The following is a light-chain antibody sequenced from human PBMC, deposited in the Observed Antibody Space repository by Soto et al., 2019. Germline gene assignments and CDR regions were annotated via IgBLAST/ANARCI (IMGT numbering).Light chain of an antibody. J-gene: IGKJ1*01. CDR3: QQYYSTPWT. CDR2: CAS. Sequence: DIVMTQSPDSLAVSLGERATINCKSSQSVLYSSNNKNYLAWYQQKPGQPPKLLSYCASTRESGVPDRFSGSGSWTDFTLTISSLQAADVAVYYCQQYYSTPWTFGRGTKVEIK. CDR1: QSVLYSSNNKNY. V-gene: IGKV4-1*01.